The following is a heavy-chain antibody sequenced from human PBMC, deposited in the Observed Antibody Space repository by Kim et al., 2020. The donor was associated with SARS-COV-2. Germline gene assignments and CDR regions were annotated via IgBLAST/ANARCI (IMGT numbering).Heavy chain of an antibody. V-gene: IGHV5-51*01. CDR2: IYPGDSDT. Sequence: GESLKISCKGSGYSFTSYWIGWVRQMPGKGLEWMGIIYPGDSDTRYSPSFQGQVTISADKSISTAYLQWSSLKASDPAMYYCARRVSAYSGSYYYYYGMDVWGQGTTVTVSS. CDR3: ARRVSAYSGSYYYYYGMDV. CDR1: GYSFTSYW. J-gene: IGHJ6*02. D-gene: IGHD1-26*01.